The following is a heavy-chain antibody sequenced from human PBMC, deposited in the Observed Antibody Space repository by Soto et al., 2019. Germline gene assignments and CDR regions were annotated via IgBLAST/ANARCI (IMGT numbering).Heavy chain of an antibody. J-gene: IGHJ4*02. CDR3: AREHCSSTSCYSTD. CDR1: GGSISSYY. D-gene: IGHD2-2*01. V-gene: IGHV4-59*01. Sequence: SETLSLTCTVSGGSISSYYWSWIRQPPGKGLEWIGYIYYSGSTNYNPSLKSRVTISVDTSKNQFSLKLSSVTAADTAVYYCAREHCSSTSCYSTDWGQGTLVTVSS. CDR2: IYYSGST.